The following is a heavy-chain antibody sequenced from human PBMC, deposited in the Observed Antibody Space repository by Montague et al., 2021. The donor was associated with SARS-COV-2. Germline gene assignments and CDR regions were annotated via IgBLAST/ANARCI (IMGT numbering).Heavy chain of an antibody. CDR3: AHRRGLLLSDAFDI. CDR2: XYWDDDK. J-gene: IGHJ3*02. V-gene: IGHV2-5*02. D-gene: IGHD1-26*01. Sequence: PELVKPTKTLTLTCTFSGFSLSTSGVGVGWIRQPPGKALEWLALXYWDDDKRYSPSLKSRLTITKDTSKNQVVLTMTNMDPVDTATYYCAHRRGLLLSDAFDIWGQGTMVTVSS. CDR1: GFSLSTSGVG.